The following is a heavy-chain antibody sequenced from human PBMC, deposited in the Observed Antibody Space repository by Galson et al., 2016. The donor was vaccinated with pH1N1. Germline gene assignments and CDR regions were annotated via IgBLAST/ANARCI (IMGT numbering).Heavy chain of an antibody. Sequence: TLSLTCTVSGGSVSSGDYYWSWIRQPPGKGLEWIGDISYSGSAYYKPSLKSRLSISVDTSKSPFSLRLASVTAADTAVYYCAREDLVVGEGWDYGVDAWGQGTTVTVSS. D-gene: IGHD2-15*01. CDR2: ISYSGSA. J-gene: IGHJ6*02. V-gene: IGHV4-30-4*01. CDR1: GGSVSSGDYY. CDR3: AREDLVVGEGWDYGVDA.